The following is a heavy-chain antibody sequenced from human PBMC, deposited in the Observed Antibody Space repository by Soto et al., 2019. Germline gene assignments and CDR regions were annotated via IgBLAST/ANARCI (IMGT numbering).Heavy chain of an antibody. CDR2: ISYDGSNK. CDR1: GFTFSSYA. CDR3: ARIGVGSFDRAGMDV. V-gene: IGHV3-30-3*01. Sequence: PWGSLRLSCAASGFTFSSYAMHWVRQAPGKGLEWVAVISYDGSNKYYADSVKGRFTISRDNSKNTLYLQMNSLRADDTAVYYCARIGVGSFDRAGMDVWGPGKTVTVSS. D-gene: IGHD3-9*01. J-gene: IGHJ6*02.